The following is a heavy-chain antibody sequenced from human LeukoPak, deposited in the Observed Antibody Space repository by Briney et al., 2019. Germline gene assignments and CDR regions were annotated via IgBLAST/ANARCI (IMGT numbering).Heavy chain of an antibody. V-gene: IGHV3-48*02. Sequence: GGPLRLSCEASGFTFSSRSMNWVRQAPGKGLEWISYISWSSSAIYYADSVKGRFTISRDNAKNSVYLQMSSLRDEDTAVYYCARDLGPIDFWGQGTLVTVSS. CDR1: GFTFSSRS. CDR2: ISWSSSAI. J-gene: IGHJ4*02. D-gene: IGHD3/OR15-3a*01. CDR3: ARDLGPIDF.